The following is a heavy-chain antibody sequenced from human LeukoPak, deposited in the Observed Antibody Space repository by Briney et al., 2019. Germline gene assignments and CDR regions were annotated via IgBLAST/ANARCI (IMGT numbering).Heavy chain of an antibody. D-gene: IGHD3-16*02. CDR1: GFTFSSYW. V-gene: IGHV3-7*03. CDR3: ADSWWGYRGLRPFDY. Sequence: GGSLRLSCAASGFTFSSYWMSWVRQAPGKGLEWVANIKQDGSEKYYVDSVKGRFTISRDNAKNTLYLQMNSLRAEDTAVYYCADSWWGYRGLRPFDYWGQGTLVTVSS. J-gene: IGHJ4*02. CDR2: IKQDGSEK.